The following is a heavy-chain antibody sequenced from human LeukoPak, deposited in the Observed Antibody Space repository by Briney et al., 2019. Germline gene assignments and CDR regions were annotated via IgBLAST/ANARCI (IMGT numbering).Heavy chain of an antibody. V-gene: IGHV4-59*01. D-gene: IGHD3-10*01. Sequence: SETLSLTCTVSGGSISSYYWSWIRQPPGKGLEWIGYIYYSGSTNYNPSLKSRVTISVDTSKNQFSLKLSSVTAADTAVYYCASSGYYYGSGSYYNLPFDYWGQGTLVTVSS. J-gene: IGHJ4*02. CDR3: ASSGYYYGSGSYYNLPFDY. CDR2: IYYSGST. CDR1: GGSISSYY.